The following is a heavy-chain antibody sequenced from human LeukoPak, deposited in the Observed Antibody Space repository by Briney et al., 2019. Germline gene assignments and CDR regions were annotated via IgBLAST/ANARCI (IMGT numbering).Heavy chain of an antibody. CDR1: GFTFNTYG. J-gene: IGHJ3*02. Sequence: AGGSLRLSCAASGFTFNTYGMHWVRQAPGKGLEWVAFIRYDGRNKYYADSVKGGFTISRDNSKNTLYLQMNTLRAEDTAVYYCAKGPKRYNILTGYFVIETAFDIWGQGTIVTVSS. CDR3: AKGPKRYNILTGYFVIETAFDI. CDR2: IRYDGRNK. V-gene: IGHV3-30*02. D-gene: IGHD3-9*01.